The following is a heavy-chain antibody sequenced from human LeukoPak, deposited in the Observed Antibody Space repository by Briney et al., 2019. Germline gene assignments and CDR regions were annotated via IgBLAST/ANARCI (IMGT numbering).Heavy chain of an antibody. V-gene: IGHV1-2*02. Sequence: ASVKVSCKASGYGFTGYFMHWVRQAPGQGLEWMGWINPDSGGTNYAQKFRGRVTLTRDTSIYTAYMELSRLRSDDTAVYYCVRDLFFAAAKREGDDYWGQGTLVTVSS. CDR1: GYGFTGYF. J-gene: IGHJ4*02. CDR3: VRDLFFAAAKREGDDY. D-gene: IGHD6-13*01. CDR2: INPDSGGT.